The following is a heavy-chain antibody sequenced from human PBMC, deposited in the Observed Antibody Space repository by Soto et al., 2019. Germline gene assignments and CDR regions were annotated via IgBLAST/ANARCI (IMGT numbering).Heavy chain of an antibody. CDR3: ARDNGYYDF. D-gene: IGHD2-8*01. J-gene: IGHJ4*02. CDR1: GYTFSSYS. Sequence: ASVEVSCKTSGYTFSSYSINWVRQAPGQGLEWMAWISTTSGNTHYAERVQGRVTVTLDKSARTAFMEMWGLTSDDTAVYFCARDNGYYDFWGQGTLVTVSS. CDR2: ISTTSGNT. V-gene: IGHV1-18*01.